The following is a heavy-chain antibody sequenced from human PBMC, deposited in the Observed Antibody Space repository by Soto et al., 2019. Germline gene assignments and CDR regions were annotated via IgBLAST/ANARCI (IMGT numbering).Heavy chain of an antibody. V-gene: IGHV4-59*01. CDR3: ARGGYRAYGMDV. J-gene: IGHJ6*02. CDR1: GGSISNYY. Sequence: QVQLQESGPGLVKPSETLSLTCTVCGGSISNYYWSWIRQPPGKGLEWIGYIYDSGSTNYNPSLKSRVTISVDTSENQFSLKLSSVTAADTAVYYCARGGYRAYGMDVWGQGTTVTVSS. CDR2: IYDSGST. D-gene: IGHD5-12*01.